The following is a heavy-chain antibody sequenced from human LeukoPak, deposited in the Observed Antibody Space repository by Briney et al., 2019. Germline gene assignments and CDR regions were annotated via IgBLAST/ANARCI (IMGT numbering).Heavy chain of an antibody. Sequence: GESLKISCKGSGYSFTSYWIGWVRQMPGKGLEWMGIIYPGDSDTRYSPSFQGQVTISADKSISTAYLQWSSLKASDTAMYYCARRILRYCSSTSRPLCFDYWGQGTLVTVSS. D-gene: IGHD2-2*01. CDR2: IYPGDSDT. V-gene: IGHV5-51*01. CDR3: ARRILRYCSSTSRPLCFDY. CDR1: GYSFTSYW. J-gene: IGHJ4*02.